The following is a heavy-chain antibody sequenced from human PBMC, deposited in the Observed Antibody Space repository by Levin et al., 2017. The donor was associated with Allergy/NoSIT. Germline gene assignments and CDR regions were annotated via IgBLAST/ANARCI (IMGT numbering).Heavy chain of an antibody. CDR3: ARDRDVVVPAAIPGLYDYGMDV. CDR1: GGTFSSYA. CDR2: IIPIFGTA. J-gene: IGHJ6*02. D-gene: IGHD2-2*02. Sequence: VKVSCKASGGTFSSYAISWVRQAPGQGLEWMGGIIPIFGTANYAQKFQGRVTITADESTSTAYMELSSLRSEDTAVYYCARDRDVVVPAAIPGLYDYGMDVWGQGTTVTVSS. V-gene: IGHV1-69*01.